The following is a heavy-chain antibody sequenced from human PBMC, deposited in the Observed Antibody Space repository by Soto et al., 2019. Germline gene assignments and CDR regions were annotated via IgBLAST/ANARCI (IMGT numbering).Heavy chain of an antibody. CDR3: AHRPSYCSGGSCYSGFDY. V-gene: IGHV2-5*02. Sequence: QITLKESGPTLVKPTQTLTLTCTFSGFSLSTSGVGVGWIRQPPGKALEWLALIYWDDDKRYSPSLKSRLTITKDTSKNQVVLTMTNMDPVDTAAYYCAHRPSYCSGGSCYSGFDYWGQGTLVTVSS. CDR1: GFSLSTSGVG. J-gene: IGHJ4*02. D-gene: IGHD2-15*01. CDR2: IYWDDDK.